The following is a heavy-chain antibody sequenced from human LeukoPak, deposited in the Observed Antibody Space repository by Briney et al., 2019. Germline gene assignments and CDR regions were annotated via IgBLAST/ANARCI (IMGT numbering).Heavy chain of an antibody. CDR3: AMDPYYYDSSGYYVDY. D-gene: IGHD3-22*01. Sequence: SQTLSLTCTVSGGSISSGDYYWRWLRQPPGKGLEWIGYIYYSGSTYYNPSLKSRVTISVDTSKNQFSLKLSSVTAADTAVYYCAMDPYYYDSSGYYVDYWGQGTLVTVSS. J-gene: IGHJ4*02. CDR2: IYYSGST. V-gene: IGHV4-30-4*08. CDR1: GGSISSGDYY.